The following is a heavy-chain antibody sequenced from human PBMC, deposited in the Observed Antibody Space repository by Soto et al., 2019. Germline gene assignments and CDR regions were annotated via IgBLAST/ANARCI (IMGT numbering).Heavy chain of an antibody. V-gene: IGHV4-30-2*01. D-gene: IGHD2-21*02. CDR1: GGSISSGCYS. CDR2: IYHSGST. J-gene: IGHJ5*02. CDR3: ARHPSDFWFDP. Sequence: SETQSVTCAVSGGSISSGCYSWSWIRQPPGKGLEWIGYIYHSGSTYYNPSLKSRVTISVDRSKNQFSLKLSSVTAAATAVYYCARHPSDFWFDPWGQGTLVTVSS.